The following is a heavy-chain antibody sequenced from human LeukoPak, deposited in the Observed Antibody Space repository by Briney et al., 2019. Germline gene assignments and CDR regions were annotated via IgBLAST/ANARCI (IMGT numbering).Heavy chain of an antibody. D-gene: IGHD3-22*01. CDR2: IRGSGGST. CDR3: AKNYYDSSGYGFAF. V-gene: IGHV3-23*01. J-gene: IGHJ4*02. Sequence: GGSLRLSCAASGFTFTNYAMSWVRQAPGKGLEWVSAIRGSGGSTYYADSVKGRFTISRANSKNTLYLQVSSLRAEDTAVYYCAKNYYDSSGYGFAFWGQGTLVTVSS. CDR1: GFTFTNYA.